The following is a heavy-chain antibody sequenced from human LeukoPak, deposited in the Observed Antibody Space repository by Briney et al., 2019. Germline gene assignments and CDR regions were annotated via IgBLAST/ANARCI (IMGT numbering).Heavy chain of an antibody. CDR2: IYYSGST. CDR3: ARGITMVRGVIITALDV. Sequence: PSETLSLTCTVSGGSISSYYWSWIRQPPGKGLEWIGYIYYSGSTNYNPSLKSRVTISVDTSKNQFSLKLSSVTAADTAVYYCARGITMVRGVIITALDVWGKGTTATVSS. V-gene: IGHV4-59*01. J-gene: IGHJ6*04. CDR1: GGSISSYY. D-gene: IGHD3-10*01.